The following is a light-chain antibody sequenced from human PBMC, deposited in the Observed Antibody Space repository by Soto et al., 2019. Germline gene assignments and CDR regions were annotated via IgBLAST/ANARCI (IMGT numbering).Light chain of an antibody. V-gene: IGLV2-14*01. J-gene: IGLJ3*02. CDR3: SSYTSSSTLV. CDR1: SSDVGGYNY. Sequence: QSVLTQPASVSRAPGQSITISCTGTSSDVGGYNYVSWFQHHPGKAPKLMIFEVSNRPSGVSNRFSGSKSGNTASLTISGLQAEDEADYYCSSYTSSSTLVFGGGTKLTVL. CDR2: EVS.